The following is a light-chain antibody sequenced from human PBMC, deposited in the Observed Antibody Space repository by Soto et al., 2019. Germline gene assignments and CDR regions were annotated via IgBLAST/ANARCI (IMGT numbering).Light chain of an antibody. CDR1: ERINNY. Sequence: IQMTQSRSPLSGSVVGRDTITFRGRERINNYLNWYQQKPGRAPKLLIYSASSLQSGIPSRFSGSGSGTDFTDFTLTISSLQPEDFATYYCQQTYMTPITFGQGTRLEIK. J-gene: IGKJ5*01. CDR2: SAS. CDR3: QQTYMTPIT. V-gene: IGKV1-39*01.